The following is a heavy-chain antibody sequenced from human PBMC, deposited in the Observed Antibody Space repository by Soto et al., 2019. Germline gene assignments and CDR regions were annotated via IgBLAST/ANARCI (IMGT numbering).Heavy chain of an antibody. CDR2: IYNSGNT. J-gene: IGHJ4*02. V-gene: IGHV4-4*02. CDR3: ARVMGVASGGPLDF. D-gene: IGHD2-15*01. CDR1: GVSIPSPNR. Sequence: SETLSLTCAVSGVSIPSPNRGRGLPGSRGKALEWIGEIYNSGNTNYNPSLGTPVTISIDKSKNHFSLQLTSVTAADTAMYYCARVMGVASGGPLDFWGKGTLVTVS.